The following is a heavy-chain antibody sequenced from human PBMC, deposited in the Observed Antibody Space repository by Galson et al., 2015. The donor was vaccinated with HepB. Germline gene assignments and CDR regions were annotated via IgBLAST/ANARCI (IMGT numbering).Heavy chain of an antibody. D-gene: IGHD3-10*01. J-gene: IGHJ4*02. CDR1: GFSLSTSGVG. V-gene: IGHV2-5*02. CDR2: IYWDDDK. CDR3: AHTSYRITMVRGVIYFDY. Sequence: PALVKPTQTLTLTCTFSGFSLSTSGVGVGWIRQPPGKALEWLALIYWDDDKRYSPSLKSRLTITKDTSKNQVVLTMTNMDPVDTATYYCAHTSYRITMVRGVIYFDYWGQGTLVTVSS.